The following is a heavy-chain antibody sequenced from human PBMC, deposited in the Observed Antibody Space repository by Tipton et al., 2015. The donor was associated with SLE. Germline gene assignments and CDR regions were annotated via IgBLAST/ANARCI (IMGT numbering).Heavy chain of an antibody. Sequence: TLSLTCTVSGASISSNIYYWGWIRQPPGKGLEWIGSISYSGSTSYNPSLKSRVTISVDTSKNQFSLKLSSVTAADTAVYYCARRLTRYSLYDYFDYWGQGTLVTVSS. CDR1: GASISSNIYY. V-gene: IGHV4-39*01. D-gene: IGHD5/OR15-5a*01. CDR2: ISYSGST. J-gene: IGHJ4*02. CDR3: ARRLTRYSLYDYFDY.